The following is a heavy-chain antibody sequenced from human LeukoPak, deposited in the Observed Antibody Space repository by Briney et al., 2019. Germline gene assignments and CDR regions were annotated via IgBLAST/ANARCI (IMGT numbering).Heavy chain of an antibody. CDR1: GGSFSGYY. CDR2: INHSGST. D-gene: IGHD1-1*01. J-gene: IGHJ3*02. Sequence: KTSETLSLTCAVYGGSFSGYYWSWIRQPPGKGLEWIGEINHSGSTNYNPSLKSRVTISVDTSKNQFSLKLSSVTAADTAVYYCARVGTTGYYAFDIWGQGTMVTVSS. CDR3: ARVGTTGYYAFDI. V-gene: IGHV4-34*01.